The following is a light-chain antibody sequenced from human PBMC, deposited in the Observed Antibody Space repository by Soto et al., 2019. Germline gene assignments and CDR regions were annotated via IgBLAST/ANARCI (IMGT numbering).Light chain of an antibody. J-gene: IGLJ1*01. CDR1: SSNIGSNT. V-gene: IGLV1-44*01. CDR2: SNN. Sequence: QSVLTQPPSASVTHGQRVTSSCSGSSSNIGSNTVNWYQQLPGTAPKLLIYSNNQRPSGVPDRFSGSKSGTSASLAISGLQSEDEADYYCAAWDDSLNGYVFGTGTKLTVL. CDR3: AAWDDSLNGYV.